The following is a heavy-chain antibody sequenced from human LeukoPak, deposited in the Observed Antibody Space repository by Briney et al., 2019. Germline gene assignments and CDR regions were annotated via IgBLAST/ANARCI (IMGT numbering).Heavy chain of an antibody. Sequence: ASVKVSCKASRYTFTNYYVHWARQAPGQGLEWMGIINASGGSTTYVQKFQGRVTMTRDTSTSTVYMELTSLRSEDTAVYYCARGGHSSSSYFDYWGQGTLVTVSS. CDR3: ARGGHSSSSYFDY. V-gene: IGHV1-46*01. J-gene: IGHJ4*02. CDR1: RYTFTNYY. D-gene: IGHD6-13*01. CDR2: INASGGST.